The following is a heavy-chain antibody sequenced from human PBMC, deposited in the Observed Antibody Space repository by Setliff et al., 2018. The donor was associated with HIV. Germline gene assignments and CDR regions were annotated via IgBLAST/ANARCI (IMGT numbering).Heavy chain of an antibody. Sequence: GGSLRLSCAASGFTFRHYSMTWVRQAPGKGLEWVSSIITSSSYTYYADSVKGRFTISRDNAKNSLYLQMNSLRAEDTAVYFCATLPAAIVATTYYFDYWGQGTLVTVSS. CDR3: ATLPAAIVATTYYFDY. D-gene: IGHD5-12*01. CDR2: IITSSSYT. CDR1: GFTFRHYS. V-gene: IGHV3-21*06. J-gene: IGHJ4*02.